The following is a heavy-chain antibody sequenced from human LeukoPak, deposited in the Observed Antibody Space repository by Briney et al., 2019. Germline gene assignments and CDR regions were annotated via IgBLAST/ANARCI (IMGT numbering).Heavy chain of an antibody. D-gene: IGHD6-13*01. CDR1: GGSFSGYY. J-gene: IGHJ5*02. CDR3: ARVGKRGSSWYFFPSAFDP. V-gene: IGHV4-34*01. Sequence: SETLSLTCAVYGGSFSGYYWSWIRQPPGKGLEWIGEINHSGSTNYNPSLKSRVTISVDTSKNQFSLKLSPVTAADTAVYYCARVGKRGSSWYFFPSAFDPWGQGTLVTVSS. CDR2: INHSGST.